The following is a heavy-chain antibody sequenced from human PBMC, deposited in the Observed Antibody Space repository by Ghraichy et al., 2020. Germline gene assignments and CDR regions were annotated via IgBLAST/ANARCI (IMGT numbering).Heavy chain of an antibody. CDR1: GDSVSSNSAA. V-gene: IGHV6-1*01. CDR2: TYYRSKWYN. Sequence: SQTLSLTCAISGDSVSSNSAAWNWLRQSPSRGLEWLGRTYYRSKWYNDFALSVKSRISINPDTSKNQFSLQLNSVTPEDTAVYYCARDSIAGAFDWFDPWGQGTLVTVSS. J-gene: IGHJ5*02. D-gene: IGHD6-13*01. CDR3: ARDSIAGAFDWFDP.